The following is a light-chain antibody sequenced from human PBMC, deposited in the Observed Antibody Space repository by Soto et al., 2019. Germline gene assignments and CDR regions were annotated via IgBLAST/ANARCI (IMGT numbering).Light chain of an antibody. V-gene: IGLV2-23*01. J-gene: IGLJ3*02. Sequence: QSALTQPASVSGSPGQSITISCAGTSSDVGSHPLVSWYQQHPGKAPKLMSSEDTKRHSGVSSRFSGSKSGNMASLTISGLQAEDEGDYYCCAFTSAGTWVFGGGTELTVL. CDR3: CAFTSAGTWV. CDR2: EDT. CDR1: SSDVGSHPL.